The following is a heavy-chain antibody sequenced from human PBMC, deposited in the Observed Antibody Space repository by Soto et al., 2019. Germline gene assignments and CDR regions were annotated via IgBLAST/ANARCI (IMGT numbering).Heavy chain of an antibody. J-gene: IGHJ4*02. CDR1: GGSISSYG. D-gene: IGHD4-17*01. Sequence: LQTLCVSCSVSGGSISSYGWSWIRQTPGKGLEWIGYIYYSGSTNYNPSLKSRVTISVDTSKNQFSLKLSSVTAADTAVYYCARPLAVTTPHPFDYWGQGTLVTVPQ. CDR2: IYYSGST. CDR3: ARPLAVTTPHPFDY. V-gene: IGHV4-59*08.